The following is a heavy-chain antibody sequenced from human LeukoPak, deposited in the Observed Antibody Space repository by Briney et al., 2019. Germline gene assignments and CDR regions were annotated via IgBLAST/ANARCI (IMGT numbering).Heavy chain of an antibody. CDR3: ARDYGSYYYDSSGYEDAFDI. D-gene: IGHD3-22*01. CDR2: MNPNSGNT. CDR1: GYTFTSYD. V-gene: IGHV1-8*01. Sequence: GASVKVSCKASGYTFTSYDINWVRQATGQGLEWMGWMNPNSGNTGYAQKFQGRVTMTRNTSISTAYMELSSLRSEDTAVYYCARDYGSYYYDSSGYEDAFDIWGQGTMVTVSS. J-gene: IGHJ3*02.